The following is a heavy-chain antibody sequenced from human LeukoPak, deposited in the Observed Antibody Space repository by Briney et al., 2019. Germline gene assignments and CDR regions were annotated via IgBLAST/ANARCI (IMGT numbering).Heavy chain of an antibody. V-gene: IGHV1-58*01. D-gene: IGHD3-22*01. CDR2: IVVGSDNR. J-gene: IGHJ3*02. Sequence: GTSVKVSRKASVFTXTTSALQWLRLARGQRMERVGWIVVGSDNRDYEQKFHARVTITRDMSTSTAYMQLSSLRSEERAGYCCAVDRKPDSSGCYDAFDMWGQGTMVTVS. CDR3: AVDRKPDSSGCYDAFDM. CDR1: VFTXTTSA.